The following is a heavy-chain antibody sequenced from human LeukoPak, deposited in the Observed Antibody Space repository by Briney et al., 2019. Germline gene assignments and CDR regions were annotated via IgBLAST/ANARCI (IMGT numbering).Heavy chain of an antibody. CDR3: ARDGQQWLVRGGWFDP. J-gene: IGHJ5*02. D-gene: IGHD6-19*01. CDR2: INPNSGGT. Sequence: ASVKVSCKASGYTFTGYYMHWVRQVPGQGLEWMGWINPNSGGTNYAQKFQGRVTMTRDTSISTAYMELSRLRSDDTAVYYCARDGQQWLVRGGWFDPRGQGTLVTVSS. V-gene: IGHV1-2*02. CDR1: GYTFTGYY.